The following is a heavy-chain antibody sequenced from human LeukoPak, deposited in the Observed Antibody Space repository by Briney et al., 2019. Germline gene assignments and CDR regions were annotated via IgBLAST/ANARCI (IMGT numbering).Heavy chain of an antibody. CDR1: GGSISSSSYY. CDR2: IYYSGST. V-gene: IGHV4-39*01. D-gene: IGHD6-13*01. Sequence: KTSETLSLTCTVSGGSISSSSYYWGWIRQPPGKGLEWIGSIYYSGSTYYNPSLKSRVTISVDTSKNQFSLKLSSVTAADTAVYYCAGYSSSWYSGAFDIWGQGTIVTVSS. J-gene: IGHJ3*02. CDR3: AGYSSSWYSGAFDI.